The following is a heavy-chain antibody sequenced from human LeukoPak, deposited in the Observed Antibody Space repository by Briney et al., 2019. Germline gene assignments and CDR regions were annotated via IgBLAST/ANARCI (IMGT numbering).Heavy chain of an antibody. D-gene: IGHD3-9*01. CDR3: AGADWAAGVAFDY. V-gene: IGHV1-2*02. CDR2: INAKSGGT. Sequence: ASVKVSRKASGYTFTDYYIHCVRQARGQGLERMGWINAKSGGTNFAQNFRGRVTMTRDTSITTAYMELTSLTSDDTAVYYCAGADWAAGVAFDYWGQGTLVTVSS. CDR1: GYTFTDYY. J-gene: IGHJ4*02.